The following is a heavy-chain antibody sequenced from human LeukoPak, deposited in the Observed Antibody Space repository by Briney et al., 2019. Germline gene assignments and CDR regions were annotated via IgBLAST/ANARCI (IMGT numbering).Heavy chain of an antibody. V-gene: IGHV4-30-4*01. Sequence: SQTLSLTCTVSGGSISSGDYYWSWIRQPPGKGLEWIGYIYYSGSTYYNPSLKSRVTISVDTSKNQFSLKLSSVTAADTAVYYCARRAEGIAALPDFYYYYGMDVWGQGTTVTVSS. D-gene: IGHD6-6*01. CDR1: GGSISSGDYY. CDR2: IYYSGST. J-gene: IGHJ6*02. CDR3: ARRAEGIAALPDFYYYYGMDV.